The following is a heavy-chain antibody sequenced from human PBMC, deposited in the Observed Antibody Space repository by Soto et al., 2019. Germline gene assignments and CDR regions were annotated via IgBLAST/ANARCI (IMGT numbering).Heavy chain of an antibody. V-gene: IGHV1-18*01. CDR1: GYTFTSYG. CDR2: ISAYNGNT. D-gene: IGHD2-15*01. CDR3: ASCSGGCCLPSDY. Sequence: ASVKVSCRASGYTFTSYGISWVRQAPGQGLEWMGWISAYNGNTKYSQKFQGRFTITRDTSASTAYMELSSLRSEDTAVYYCASCSGGCCLPSDYWGQGTLVTVSS. J-gene: IGHJ4*02.